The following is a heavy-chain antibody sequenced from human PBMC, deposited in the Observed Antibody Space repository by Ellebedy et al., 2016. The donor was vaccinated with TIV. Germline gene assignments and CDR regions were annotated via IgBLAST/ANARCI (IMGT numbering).Heavy chain of an antibody. CDR1: GFTFRIYV. CDR3: ARDNGSSADY. CDR2: MSNDGNTK. V-gene: IGHV3-30*04. D-gene: IGHD2-8*01. J-gene: IGHJ4*02. Sequence: PGGSLRLSCAASGFTFRIYVMHWVRQAPGKGLEWVAIMSNDGNTKYYADSVKGRFTISRDNSKSSLYLQMNSLRVEDTALYYCARDNGSSADYWGQGTLVTVSS.